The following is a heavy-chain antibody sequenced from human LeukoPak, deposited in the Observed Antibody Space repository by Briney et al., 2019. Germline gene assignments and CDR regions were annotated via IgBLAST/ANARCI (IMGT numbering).Heavy chain of an antibody. CDR2: IYHSGST. V-gene: IGHV4-38-2*02. Sequence: SETLSLTCTVSDYSISSGYYWGWIRQPPGKGLEWIGSIYHSGSTYYNPSLKSRVTISVDTSKNQFSLKLSSVTAADTAVYYCARDLPYCTNGVCYIDAFDIWGQGTMVTVSS. J-gene: IGHJ3*02. CDR1: DYSISSGYY. CDR3: ARDLPYCTNGVCYIDAFDI. D-gene: IGHD2-8*01.